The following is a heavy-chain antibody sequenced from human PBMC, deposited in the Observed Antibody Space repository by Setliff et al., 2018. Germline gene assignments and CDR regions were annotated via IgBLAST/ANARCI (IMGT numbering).Heavy chain of an antibody. Sequence: TFDNYWMGWVRQPPGKGLEWVASIKPDGSETYYVDSVKGRFTVSRDNPKNSLYLQTSSLRAEDTAIYYCTRDRGGASTRDHWGQGTLVTVSS. CDR3: TRDRGGASTRDH. CDR1: TFDNYW. V-gene: IGHV3-7*03. CDR2: IKPDGSET. D-gene: IGHD1-26*01. J-gene: IGHJ4*02.